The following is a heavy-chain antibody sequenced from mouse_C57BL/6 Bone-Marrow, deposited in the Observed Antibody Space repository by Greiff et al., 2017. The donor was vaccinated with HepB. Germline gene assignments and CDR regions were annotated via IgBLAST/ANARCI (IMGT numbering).Heavy chain of an antibody. CDR2: ISNLAYSI. D-gene: IGHD1-1*01. CDR1: GFTFSDYG. CDR3: ARPFYGSSSFAY. Sequence: EVQVVESGGGLVQPGGSLKLSCAASGFTFSDYGMAWVRQAPRKGPGWVAFISNLAYSIYYADTVTGRFTISRENAKNTLYLEMSSLRSEDTAMYYCARPFYGSSSFAYWGQGTLVTVSA. V-gene: IGHV5-15*01. J-gene: IGHJ3*01.